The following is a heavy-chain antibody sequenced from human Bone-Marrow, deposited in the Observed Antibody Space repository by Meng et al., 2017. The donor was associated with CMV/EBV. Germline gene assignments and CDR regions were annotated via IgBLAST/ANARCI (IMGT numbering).Heavy chain of an antibody. CDR1: GASFSDFY. D-gene: IGHD6-13*01. CDR3: ARRWYFDY. J-gene: IGHJ4*02. V-gene: IGHV4-39*01. CDR2: IYYSGST. Sequence: SETLSLTCEVSGASFSDFYWSWIRQPPGKGLEWIGSIYYSGSTYYNPSLKSRVTISVDTSKNQFSLKLSSVTAADTAVYYCARRWYFDYWGQGTLVTVSS.